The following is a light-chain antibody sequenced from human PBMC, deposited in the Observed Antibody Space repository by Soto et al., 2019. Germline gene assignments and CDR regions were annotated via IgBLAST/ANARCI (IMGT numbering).Light chain of an antibody. CDR3: QQTYSDIS. CDR1: QTISTY. Sequence: DIQLTQYPSSLSASVGDTVTITCRASQTISTYLLWYHQKPGRAPNPLIYNASTLHSGVPSKFSGSGSGTDFTLTISGLQPEDFATYHCQQTYSDISFGGGTKVDIK. CDR2: NAS. J-gene: IGKJ4*01. V-gene: IGKV1-39*01.